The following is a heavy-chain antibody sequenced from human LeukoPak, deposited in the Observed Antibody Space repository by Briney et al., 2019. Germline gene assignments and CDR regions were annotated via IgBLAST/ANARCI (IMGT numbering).Heavy chain of an antibody. CDR1: GFTFSSYW. CDR3: ARAPLGYFDY. CDR2: IYSGGST. V-gene: IGHV3-53*01. Sequence: RSGGSLRLSCAASGFTFSSYWMSWVRQAPGKGLEWVSVIYSGGSTYYADSVKGRFTISRDNSKNTLYLQMNSLRAEDTAVYYCARAPLGYFDYWGQGTLVTVSS. J-gene: IGHJ4*02.